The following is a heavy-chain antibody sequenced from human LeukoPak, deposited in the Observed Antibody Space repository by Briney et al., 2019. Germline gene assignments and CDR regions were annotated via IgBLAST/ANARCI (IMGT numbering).Heavy chain of an antibody. CDR2: IYYSGST. CDR3: AREPTSRDGYKSYGMDV. CDR1: GGSISSGGYY. J-gene: IGHJ6*02. D-gene: IGHD5-24*01. Sequence: KPSQTLSLTCTVSGGSISSGGYYWSWIRQHPGKGLEWIGYIYYSGSTYYNPSLKSRVTISVDTSKNQFSLKLSSVTAADTAVYYCAREPTSRDGYKSYGMDVWGQGTTVTVSS. V-gene: IGHV4-31*03.